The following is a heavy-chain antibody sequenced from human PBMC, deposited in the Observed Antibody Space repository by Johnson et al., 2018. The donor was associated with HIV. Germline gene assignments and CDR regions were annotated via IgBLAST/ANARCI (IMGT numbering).Heavy chain of an antibody. D-gene: IGHD4-17*01. Sequence: QVLLVESGGGLVKPGGSLRLSCAASGFTFSDYYMSWIRQAPGKGLEWFSYISSSGSTIYYADSVKGRFTISRDNAKNTLYLQMNSRRAEDTAVYYCAKVGGRHDYGDYLGAFDIWGQGTMVTVSS. CDR3: AKVGGRHDYGDYLGAFDI. J-gene: IGHJ3*02. V-gene: IGHV3-11*04. CDR2: ISSSGSTI. CDR1: GFTFSDYY.